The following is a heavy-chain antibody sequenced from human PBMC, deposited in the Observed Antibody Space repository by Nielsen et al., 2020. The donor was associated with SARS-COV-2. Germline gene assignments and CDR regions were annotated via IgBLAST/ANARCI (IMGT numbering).Heavy chain of an antibody. CDR2: IYSGGST. CDR3: AKDASPYSSGIDY. CDR1: GFTVSSNY. Sequence: GGSLRLSCAASGFTVSSNYMSWVRQAPGKGLEWVSAIYSGGSTYYADSVKGRFTISRDNSKNTLYLQMNSLRAEDTALYYCAKDASPYSSGIDYWGQGTLVTVSS. V-gene: IGHV3-53*05. D-gene: IGHD6-19*01. J-gene: IGHJ4*02.